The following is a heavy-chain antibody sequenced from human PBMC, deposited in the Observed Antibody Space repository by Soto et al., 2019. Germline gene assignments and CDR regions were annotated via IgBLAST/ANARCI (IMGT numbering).Heavy chain of an antibody. CDR3: ARDEGVGSGSRLYYYYYGMDV. V-gene: IGHV1-18*01. CDR1: GYTFTSYG. CDR2: ISAYNGNT. J-gene: IGHJ6*02. Sequence: QVQLVQSGAEVKKPGASVKVSCKASGYTFTSYGISWVRQAPGQGLEWMGWISAYNGNTNYAQKLQGRVTMTTDTATSTAYMELRSLRPDDTAVYYCARDEGVGSGSRLYYYYYGMDVWGQGTTVTVSS. D-gene: IGHD3-10*01.